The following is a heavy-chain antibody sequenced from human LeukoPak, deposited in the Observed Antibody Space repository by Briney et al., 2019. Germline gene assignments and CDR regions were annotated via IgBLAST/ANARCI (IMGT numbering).Heavy chain of an antibody. D-gene: IGHD3-16*01. CDR3: ARVIGSYGDSAY. CDR2: ISSTSSAI. Sequence: GGSLRLSCAASGFKFSSFSMNWARQAPGKGLEWLSYISSTSSAIYYADSVKGRFTISRDNAKNSLYLQMDSLRAEDTAIYYCARVIGSYGDSAYWGQGTLVTVSS. V-gene: IGHV3-48*04. CDR1: GFKFSSFS. J-gene: IGHJ4*02.